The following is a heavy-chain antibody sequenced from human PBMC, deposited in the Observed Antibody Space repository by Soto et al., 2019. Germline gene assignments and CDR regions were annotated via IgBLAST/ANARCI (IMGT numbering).Heavy chain of an antibody. J-gene: IGHJ3*01. V-gene: IGHV4-4*02. CDR2: ISRSGTT. CDR3: ARDSASSGVFT. D-gene: IGHD6-19*01. CDR1: GGSISSSNC. Sequence: QVQLQESGPGLVKPSGTLSLTCPVTGGSISSSNCWTWVRQPPGEGLEWVGEISRSGTTNYKPSLKGRVSISVDKSRNEFSLNLGSVTAADTAMYYCARDSASSGVFTWGQGTMVTVSS.